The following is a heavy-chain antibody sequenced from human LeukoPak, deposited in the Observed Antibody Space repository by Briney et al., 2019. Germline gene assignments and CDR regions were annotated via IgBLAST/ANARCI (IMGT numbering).Heavy chain of an antibody. D-gene: IGHD1-1*01. Sequence: GGSLRLSCAASGFTFSSYGMHWVRQAPGKGLEWVAVISYDGSNKYYADSVKGRFTISRDNSKNTLYLQMNSLRAEDTARYYCAKYKLLSGGFDSWGQGTLVTVSS. CDR1: GFTFSSYG. V-gene: IGHV3-30*18. CDR2: ISYDGSNK. CDR3: AKYKLLSGGFDS. J-gene: IGHJ5*01.